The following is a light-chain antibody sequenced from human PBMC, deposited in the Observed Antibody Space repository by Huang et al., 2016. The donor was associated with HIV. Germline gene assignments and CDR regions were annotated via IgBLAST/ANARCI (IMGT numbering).Light chain of an antibody. CDR2: DAS. CDR3: QQFNNYLT. Sequence: AIQLTQSPSSLSASVGDRVTITRRASRGISSGLAWYQQKPGKAPKLLIFDASSLESGVPSRFSGSGSGTDFTLTISSLQPEDFATYYCQQFNNYLTFGQGTRLEIQ. V-gene: IGKV1D-13*01. J-gene: IGKJ5*01. CDR1: RGISSG.